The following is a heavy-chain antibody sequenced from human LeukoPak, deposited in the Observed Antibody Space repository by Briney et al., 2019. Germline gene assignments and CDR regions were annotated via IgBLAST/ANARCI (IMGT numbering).Heavy chain of an antibody. CDR2: IYSSGST. D-gene: IGHD6-13*01. V-gene: IGHV4-4*07. J-gene: IGHJ4*02. CDR1: GGSISSYY. CDR3: ARGGGSSWLSPLDY. Sequence: SETLSLTRSVSGGSISSYYWSRMRQPAGKGLEWIGRIYSSGSTAYNPSLRSRLTVSLDTSKNQFSLKLISVTAADTAVYYCARGGGSSWLSPLDYWGQGALVTVSS.